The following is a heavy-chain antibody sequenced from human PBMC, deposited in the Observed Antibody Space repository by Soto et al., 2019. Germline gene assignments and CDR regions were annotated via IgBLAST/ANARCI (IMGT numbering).Heavy chain of an antibody. CDR1: GYSFISYW. J-gene: IGHJ3*02. V-gene: IGHV5-51*01. Sequence: GESLKISCKTSGYSFISYWVAWVRQKPGKGLEWMGTFYPGDSTSTYSPSFQGQVTISVDKSISTAYLHLISLKASDTAMYYCARIIGYCRNNDCSWTFDIWGQGTTVTVSS. D-gene: IGHD2-2*03. CDR2: FYPGDSTS. CDR3: ARIIGYCRNNDCSWTFDI.